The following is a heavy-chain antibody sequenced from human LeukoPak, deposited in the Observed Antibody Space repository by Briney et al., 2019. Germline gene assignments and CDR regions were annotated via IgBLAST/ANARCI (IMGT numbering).Heavy chain of an antibody. J-gene: IGHJ3*02. CDR1: GGSFSSYY. V-gene: IGHV4-59*01. CDR3: ASPIYGDYTENGFDI. CDR2: IYYSGST. D-gene: IGHD4-17*01. Sequence: PSETLSLTCTVSGGSFSSYYWSWIRQPPGKGLEWIGYIYYSGSTNYNPSLKSRVTISVDTSKNQFSLKLSSVTAADTAVYYCASPIYGDYTENGFDIWGQGTMVTVSS.